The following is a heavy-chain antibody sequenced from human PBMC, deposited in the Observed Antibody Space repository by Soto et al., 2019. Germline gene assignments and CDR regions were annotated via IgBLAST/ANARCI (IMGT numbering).Heavy chain of an antibody. D-gene: IGHD5-12*01. J-gene: IGHJ6*02. V-gene: IGHV3-74*01. CDR3: ARVGNGYNYGDFYYHGMDV. Sequence: GGSLRLSCAASGFTFSSYWMHWVRQAPGKGLVWVSRLSRDGKNATYAESMKGRFTTSRDNGKNKLFLKMNNLRVDDTAVYYCARVGNGYNYGDFYYHGMDVWGQGTTVTVSS. CDR2: LSRDGKNA. CDR1: GFTFSSYW.